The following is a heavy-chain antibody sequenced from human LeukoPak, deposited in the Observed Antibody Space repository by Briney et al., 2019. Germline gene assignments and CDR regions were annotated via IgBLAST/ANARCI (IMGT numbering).Heavy chain of an antibody. CDR3: ARVRGHCSSTSCYTLSADY. D-gene: IGHD2-2*02. CDR2: IIPILGIA. V-gene: IGHV1-69*02. CDR1: GGTFSSYT. J-gene: IGHJ4*02. Sequence: GASVKVSCKASGGTFSSYTISWVRQAPGQGLEWMGRIIPILGIANYAQKFQGRVTITADKSTSTAYMELSSLRSEDTAVHYCARVRGHCSSTSCYTLSADYWGQGTLVTVSS.